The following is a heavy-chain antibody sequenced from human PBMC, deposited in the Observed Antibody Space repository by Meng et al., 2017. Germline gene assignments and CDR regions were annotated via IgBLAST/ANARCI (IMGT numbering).Heavy chain of an antibody. Sequence: GESLKISCAASGFTFSSYEMNWVRQAPGKGLEWVSYISSSGSTIYYADSVKGRFTISRDNAKNSLYLQMNSLRPEDTALYYCAKVEYKSGAYYFDYWGQGTLVTVSS. CDR3: AKVEYKSGAYYFDY. CDR1: GFTFSSYE. V-gene: IGHV3-48*03. CDR2: ISSSGSTI. D-gene: IGHD3-10*01. J-gene: IGHJ4*02.